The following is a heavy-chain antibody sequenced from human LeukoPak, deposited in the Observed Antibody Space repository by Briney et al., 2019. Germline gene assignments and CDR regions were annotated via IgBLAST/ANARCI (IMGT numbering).Heavy chain of an antibody. J-gene: IGHJ4*02. D-gene: IGHD3-3*01. CDR1: GFTFSNYA. CDR3: AKDFWSGYYPNY. V-gene: IGHV3-23*01. CDR2: SGSGGST. Sequence: GGSPRLSCAASGFTFSNYAMSWVRQAPGKGLEWVSGSGSGGSTYYADSVKGRFTISRDNSKNTLYLQMNSLRAEDTAVYYCAKDFWSGYYPNYWGQGTLVTVSS.